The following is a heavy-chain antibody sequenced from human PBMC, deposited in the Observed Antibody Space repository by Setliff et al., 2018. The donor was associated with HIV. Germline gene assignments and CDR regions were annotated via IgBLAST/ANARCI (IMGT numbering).Heavy chain of an antibody. V-gene: IGHV1-18*01. J-gene: IGHJ3*01. CDR1: GYTFTTYG. CDR2: ISTYNGNT. D-gene: IGHD4-17*01. Sequence: ASVKVSCKASGYTFTTYGTTWVRQAPGQGLEWMGWISTYNGNTNYAQKFQGRVTMTTVTSTSTAYMELRSLRSDDTAVYYCARGQASNDYGVSFWGQGTMVTVSS. CDR3: ARGQASNDYGVSF.